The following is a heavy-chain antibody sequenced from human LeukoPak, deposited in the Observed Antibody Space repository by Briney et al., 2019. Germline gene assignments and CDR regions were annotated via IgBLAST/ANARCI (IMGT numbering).Heavy chain of an antibody. CDR3: AKDLFPAARRFDY. V-gene: IGHV3-23*01. CDR1: GFTFSTYA. D-gene: IGHD2-15*01. Sequence: GGSLRLSCVASGFTFSTYAMSWVRQAPGRGLEWVSGISGSSGNTYYTDSVRGRFTISRDTSKNTLYLQMHTLRAEDTAVYYCAKDLFPAARRFDYWGQGTLVTVSS. J-gene: IGHJ4*02. CDR2: ISGSSGNT.